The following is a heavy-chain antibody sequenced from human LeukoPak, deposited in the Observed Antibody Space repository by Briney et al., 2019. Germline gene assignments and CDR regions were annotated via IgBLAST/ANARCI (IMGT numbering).Heavy chain of an antibody. D-gene: IGHD3-22*01. J-gene: IGHJ6*03. V-gene: IGHV3-9*01. CDR1: GFTFDDYA. Sequence: GGSLRLSCAASGFTFDDYAMHWVRQAPGKGLEWVSGISWNSGSIGYADSVKGRFTISRDNAKNSLYLQMNSLRAEDTALYYCARDRNYDSSGYGYYYYYMDVWGKGTTVTVSS. CDR3: ARDRNYDSSGYGYYYYYMDV. CDR2: ISWNSGSI.